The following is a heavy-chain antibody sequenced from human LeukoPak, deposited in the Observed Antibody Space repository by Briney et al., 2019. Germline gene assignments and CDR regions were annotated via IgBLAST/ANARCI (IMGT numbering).Heavy chain of an antibody. J-gene: IGHJ4*02. CDR3: AKCPSGVLRYFAPIDY. D-gene: IGHD3-9*01. Sequence: GGSLRPSCAASKFTFSNYGMHWVRQAPGKGLEWVAVISSDGSNKNYADSVKGRFTISTDNSKNTLYLQMNSLRADDTAVYYCAKCPSGVLRYFAPIDYWGQGTLVTVSS. CDR1: KFTFSNYG. V-gene: IGHV3-30*18. CDR2: ISSDGSNK.